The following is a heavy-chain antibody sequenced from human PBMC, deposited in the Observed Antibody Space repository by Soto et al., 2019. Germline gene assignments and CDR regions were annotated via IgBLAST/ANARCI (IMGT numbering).Heavy chain of an antibody. CDR3: AILPEVGRNYYGMDV. V-gene: IGHV5-51*01. D-gene: IGHD1-26*01. CDR1: GYSFTSYW. Sequence: GEPLKISCKGSGYSFTSYWIGWVRQMPGKGLEWMGIIYPGDSDTRYSPSFQGQVTISADKSINTAYLQWSSLKASDTAMYYCAILPEVGRNYYGMDVWGQGTMVTVSS. J-gene: IGHJ6*02. CDR2: IYPGDSDT.